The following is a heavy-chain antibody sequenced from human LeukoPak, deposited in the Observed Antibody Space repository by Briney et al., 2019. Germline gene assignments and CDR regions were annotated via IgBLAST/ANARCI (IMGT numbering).Heavy chain of an antibody. Sequence: GGSLRLSCAASGFTFSSYAMSWVRQAPGKGLEWVSAISGSGGSTYYADSVKGRFTISRDNSKNTLYLQMNSLRAEDTAVYYCAKSHSEPTIFGVVIDYYYYMDVWGKGTTVTVSS. CDR1: GFTFSSYA. D-gene: IGHD3-3*01. CDR2: ISGSGGST. CDR3: AKSHSEPTIFGVVIDYYYYMDV. V-gene: IGHV3-23*01. J-gene: IGHJ6*03.